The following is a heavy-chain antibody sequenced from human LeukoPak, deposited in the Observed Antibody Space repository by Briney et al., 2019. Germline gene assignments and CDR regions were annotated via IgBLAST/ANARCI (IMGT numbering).Heavy chain of an antibody. J-gene: IGHJ4*02. D-gene: IGHD6-19*01. Sequence: GGSLRLACAASGFTFSSYAMRWVRQAQGKGLEWVSGISGSGDSTYYADSVKGRFTISRDNSKNTLYLQMNSLRAEDTAVYYCARRSGIAVAGAFDYWGQGTLVTVSS. CDR1: GFTFSSYA. CDR2: ISGSGDST. V-gene: IGHV3-23*01. CDR3: ARRSGIAVAGAFDY.